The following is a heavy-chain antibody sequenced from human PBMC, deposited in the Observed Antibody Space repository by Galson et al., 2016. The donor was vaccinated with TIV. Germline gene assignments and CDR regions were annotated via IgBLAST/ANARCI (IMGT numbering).Heavy chain of an antibody. J-gene: IGHJ6*02. CDR3: ARDRRHCGNECYLYYYYGMDV. CDR1: GFTVSGNY. V-gene: IGHV3-66*02. D-gene: IGHD2-21*01. CDR2: IYSGGST. Sequence: SLRLSCAASGFTVSGNYMTWVRQAPGKGLEWVSLIYSGGSTTYADSVKGRLTISRDNFKNTVYLQMNSLRADDTAVYYCARDRRHCGNECYLYYYYGMDVWGQGTTVTVSS.